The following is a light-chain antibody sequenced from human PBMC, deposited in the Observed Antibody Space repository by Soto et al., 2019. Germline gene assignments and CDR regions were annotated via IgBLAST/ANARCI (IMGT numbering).Light chain of an antibody. J-gene: IGKJ4*01. Sequence: DIQMTQSPSSLSASVGDRDTITCRASQDISSWLAWYQQKPEKAPKSLIYGASTLQSGVPSRFSGSRSGTELTLTISSQQPEDFATYYCQQYSNYPLTFGGGTRVEIK. V-gene: IGKV1D-16*01. CDR3: QQYSNYPLT. CDR2: GAS. CDR1: QDISSW.